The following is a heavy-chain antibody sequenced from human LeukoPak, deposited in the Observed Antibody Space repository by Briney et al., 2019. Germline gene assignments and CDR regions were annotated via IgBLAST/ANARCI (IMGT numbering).Heavy chain of an antibody. CDR1: GGSISSGGYY. J-gene: IGHJ4*02. V-gene: IGHV4-31*03. Sequence: SETLSLTCTVSGGSISSGGYYWSWIRQHPGKGLEWIGYIYYSGSTYYNPSLKSRVTISVDTSKNQFSLKLSSVTAADTAVYYCARITLDILTGYYHNYFDYWGQGTLVTVSS. D-gene: IGHD3-9*01. CDR3: ARITLDILTGYYHNYFDY. CDR2: IYYSGST.